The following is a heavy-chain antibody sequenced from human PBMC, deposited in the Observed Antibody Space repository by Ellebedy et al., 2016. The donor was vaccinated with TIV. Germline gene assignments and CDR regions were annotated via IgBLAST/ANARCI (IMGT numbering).Heavy chain of an antibody. CDR3: ASLEMATILDAFDI. D-gene: IGHD5-24*01. Sequence: MPSETLSLTCSVSGGSISSYDWSWIRQSPGKGLEWIGDISHSGRTHYNPSLKSPVTISLDTSKNLFSLKLSSVTAADTAVYYCASLEMATILDAFDIWGQGTKVTVSS. CDR2: ISHSGRT. CDR1: GGSISSYD. J-gene: IGHJ3*02. V-gene: IGHV4-4*08.